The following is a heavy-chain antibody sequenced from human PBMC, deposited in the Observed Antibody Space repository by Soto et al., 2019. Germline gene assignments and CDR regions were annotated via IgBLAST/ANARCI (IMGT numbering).Heavy chain of an antibody. J-gene: IGHJ3*02. Sequence: QGQLVESGGGVVQPGRSLRLSCAASGFSFSDYGMHWVRQAPGKGLEWVAVISYDGNNKYYADSVKGRFTISRDNSKDTLYLPVNSLRAEDTAVYYCAKVPYISGGYDMRGGALDIWGQGTMVTVSS. CDR3: AKVPYISGGYDMRGGALDI. CDR1: GFSFSDYG. D-gene: IGHD5-12*01. V-gene: IGHV3-30*18. CDR2: ISYDGNNK.